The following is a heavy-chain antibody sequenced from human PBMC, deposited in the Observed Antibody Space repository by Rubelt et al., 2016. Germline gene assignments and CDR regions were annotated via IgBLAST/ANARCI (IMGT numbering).Heavy chain of an antibody. CDR1: GFIFRSYG. Sequence: QVQLVESGGGVVQPGRSLRLSCAASGFIFRSYGMYWVRQAPGKGLEWVAGIWHDGSKKYYSESVKGRFTISRDNSKNTMDLQMNNLKGEETAVFYCGGDHSVYGGYVEWYFDRWGRGTLVTVSS. V-gene: IGHV3-33*01. D-gene: IGHD4-17*01. CDR3: GGDHSVYGGYVEWYFDR. J-gene: IGHJ2*01. CDR2: IWHDGSKK.